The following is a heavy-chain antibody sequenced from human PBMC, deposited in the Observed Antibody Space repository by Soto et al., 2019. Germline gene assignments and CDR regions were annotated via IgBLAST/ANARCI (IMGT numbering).Heavy chain of an antibody. Sequence: QVQLVQSGAEVKKPGSSVKVSCKASGGTFSSYAISWVRQAPGQGLEWMGGIIPIFGTANYAQKFQGRVTITADESTSTADMELSSVRSEDTAVYYCARGGIAAACGYYYYGMDVWGQGTTVTVSS. J-gene: IGHJ6*02. CDR1: GGTFSSYA. D-gene: IGHD6-13*01. CDR3: ARGGIAAACGYYYYGMDV. V-gene: IGHV1-69*01. CDR2: IIPIFGTA.